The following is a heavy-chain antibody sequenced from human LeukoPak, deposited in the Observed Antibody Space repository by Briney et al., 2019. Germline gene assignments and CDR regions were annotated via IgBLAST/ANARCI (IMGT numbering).Heavy chain of an antibody. CDR1: GFTFNIYS. V-gene: IGHV3-49*04. D-gene: IGHD1-7*01. J-gene: IGHJ4*02. CDR2: IRSQAYGGTT. CDR3: TQVSITGNTRGPFDY. Sequence: SGGSLRLSCAASGFTFNIYSMNWVRQAPGKGLEWVGFIRSQAYGGTTDYAASVKGRFTISRDDSKSIAYLQMNSLKTEDTAVYYCTQVSITGNTRGPFDYWGQGTLVTVSS.